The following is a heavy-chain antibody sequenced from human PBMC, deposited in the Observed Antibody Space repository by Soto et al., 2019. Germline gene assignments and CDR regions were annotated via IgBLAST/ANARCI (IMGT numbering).Heavy chain of an antibody. CDR2: ISAYNGNT. CDR3: ARDQNYYGSGSPSKFDP. CDR1: GYTFTSYG. J-gene: IGHJ5*02. D-gene: IGHD3-10*01. V-gene: IGHV1-18*01. Sequence: SVKVSFKASGYTFTSYGISWVRQAPGQGLEWMGWISAYNGNTNYAQKLQGRVTMTTDTSTSTAYMELRSLRSDDTAVYYCARDQNYYGSGSPSKFDPWGQGTLVTVSS.